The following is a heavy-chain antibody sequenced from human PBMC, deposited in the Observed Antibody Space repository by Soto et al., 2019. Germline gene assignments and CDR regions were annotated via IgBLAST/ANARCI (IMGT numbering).Heavy chain of an antibody. J-gene: IGHJ5*02. Sequence: QLQLQESGPGLVKPSETLSLTCTVSGGSISSSSYYWGWIRQPPGKGLEWIGSIYYSGSTYYNPSLKSRVTISVDTSKNQFSLKLSSVTAADTAVYYCASTGRQKAYCGGDCYSGWFDPWGQGTLVTVSS. D-gene: IGHD2-21*02. V-gene: IGHV4-39*01. CDR2: IYYSGST. CDR3: ASTGRQKAYCGGDCYSGWFDP. CDR1: GGSISSSSYY.